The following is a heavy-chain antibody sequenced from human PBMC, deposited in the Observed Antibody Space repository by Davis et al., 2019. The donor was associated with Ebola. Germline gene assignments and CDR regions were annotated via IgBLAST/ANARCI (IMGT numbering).Heavy chain of an antibody. CDR1: GGSISSSSYY. CDR3: ARGVGGSSGWFDP. D-gene: IGHD6-6*01. J-gene: IGHJ5*02. CDR2: INHSGST. Sequence: SETLSLTCTVSGGSISSSSYYWGWIRQPPGKGLEWIGEINHSGSTNYNPSLKSRVTISVDTSKNQFSLKLSSVTAADTAVYYCARGVGGSSGWFDPWGQGTLVTVSS. V-gene: IGHV4-39*07.